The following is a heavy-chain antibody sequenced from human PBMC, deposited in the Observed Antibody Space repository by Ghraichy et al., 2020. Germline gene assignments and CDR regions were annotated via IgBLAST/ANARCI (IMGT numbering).Heavy chain of an antibody. J-gene: IGHJ4*02. D-gene: IGHD3-10*01. CDR3: AKLGGFSDY. CDR1: GFTFDDYA. CDR2: ISWNSGSI. V-gene: IGHV3-9*01. Sequence: GGSLRLSCAASGFTFDDYAMHWVRQAPGKGLEWVSGISWNSGSIGYADSVKGRFTISRDNAKNSLYLQMNSLRAEDTALYYCAKLGGFSDYWGQGTRVTVSS.